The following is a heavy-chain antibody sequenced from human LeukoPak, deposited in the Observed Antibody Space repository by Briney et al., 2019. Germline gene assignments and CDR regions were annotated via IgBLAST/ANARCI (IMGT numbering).Heavy chain of an antibody. CDR1: GFTFSSYS. Sequence: GGSLRLSCAASGFTFSSYSMNWVRQAPGKGLEWVSGISGSGGSTNYADSVKGRFTISRDNSKNTLYLQMNTLRAEDTAVYYCAKEGADYYDSSGYTPNFDYWGQGTLVTVSS. CDR2: ISGSGGST. J-gene: IGHJ4*02. CDR3: AKEGADYYDSSGYTPNFDY. D-gene: IGHD3-22*01. V-gene: IGHV3-23*01.